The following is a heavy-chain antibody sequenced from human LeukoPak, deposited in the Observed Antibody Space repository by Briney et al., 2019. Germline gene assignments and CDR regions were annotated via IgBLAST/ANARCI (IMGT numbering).Heavy chain of an antibody. J-gene: IGHJ4*02. V-gene: IGHV3-30*02. D-gene: IGHD6-19*01. CDR3: AKDGGQWLAYFDY. CDR1: GFTFSSYG. CDR2: IRYDGSNK. Sequence: GGSLRLSCAASGFTFSSYGMHWVRQAPGKGLEWVAFIRYDGSNKYYADSVKGRFTISRDNSKSTLYLQMNSLRAEDTAVYYCAKDGGQWLAYFDYWGQGTLVTVSS.